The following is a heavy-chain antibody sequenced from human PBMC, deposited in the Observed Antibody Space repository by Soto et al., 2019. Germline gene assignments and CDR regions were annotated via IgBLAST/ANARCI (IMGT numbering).Heavy chain of an antibody. D-gene: IGHD1-20*01. J-gene: IGHJ4*03. CDR3: AHRLGGYTWNDGYFDY. V-gene: IGHV2-5*02. CDR1: GFSLTSRPMG. CDR2: IYWDDDK. Sequence: QITLKVSGPTLVTPTQTLTLTCSFSGFSLTSRPMGVGWIRQPPGKALEWLVVIYWDDDKRYSPSLRSRLTIAKDTSKNQVVLTLTNMDPVDTATYYCAHRLGGYTWNDGYFDYWGQWAPVTVSS.